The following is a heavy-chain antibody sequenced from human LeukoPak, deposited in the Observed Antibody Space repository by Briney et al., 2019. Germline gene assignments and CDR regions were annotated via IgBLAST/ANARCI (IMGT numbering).Heavy chain of an antibody. J-gene: IGHJ3*02. CDR1: GFTFSSYA. CDR3: ATGGPEYAFDI. V-gene: IGHV3-23*01. D-gene: IGHD3-10*01. CDR2: ISGSGGST. Sequence: GGSLRLSCAASGFTFSSYAMSWVRQAPGKGLEWVSTISGSGGSTNYADSVKGRFTFSRDNSKKTLYLQMNSLRAEDTAVYYCATGGPEYAFDIWGQGTMVTVSS.